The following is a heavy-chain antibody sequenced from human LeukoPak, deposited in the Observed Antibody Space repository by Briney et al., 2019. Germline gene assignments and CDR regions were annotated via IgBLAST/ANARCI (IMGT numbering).Heavy chain of an antibody. Sequence: GGSLRLSCAASGFTFKTYSMIWVRQAPGKGLEWVSAITTRGSYINYADSVKGRFTISRDNAKNSLFLQMNSLRVEDTAVYYCARGGDDNNAYPLHWGQGTLVTVSS. V-gene: IGHV3-21*01. D-gene: IGHD3-22*01. J-gene: IGHJ4*02. CDR2: ITTRGSYI. CDR1: GFTFKTYS. CDR3: ARGGDDNNAYPLH.